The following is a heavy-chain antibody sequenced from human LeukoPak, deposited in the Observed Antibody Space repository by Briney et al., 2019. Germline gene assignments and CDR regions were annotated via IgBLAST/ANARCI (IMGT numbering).Heavy chain of an antibody. Sequence: PSQTLSLTCAVSGGSISSGGYSWSWIRQPPGKGLEWIGYIYHSGSTYYNPSLKSRVTISVDRSKNQFSLKLSSVTAADTAVYYCARVPYSGYEDWSDPWGQGTLVTVSS. CDR1: GGSISSGGYS. J-gene: IGHJ5*02. V-gene: IGHV4-30-2*01. D-gene: IGHD5-12*01. CDR2: IYHSGST. CDR3: ARVPYSGYEDWSDP.